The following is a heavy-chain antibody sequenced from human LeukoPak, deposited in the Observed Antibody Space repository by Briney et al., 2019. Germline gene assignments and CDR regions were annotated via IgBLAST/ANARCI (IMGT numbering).Heavy chain of an antibody. J-gene: IGHJ6*02. CDR2: MNPNSGNT. D-gene: IGHD3-10*01. Sequence: GASVKVSCKASGYTFTSYDINWVRQATGQGLEWMGWMNPNSGNTGYAQKFQGRVTMTRNTSISTAYMELSSLRSEDTAVYYCARGPIWFGELLSYYYYSMDVWGQGTTVTVSS. V-gene: IGHV1-8*01. CDR3: ARGPIWFGELLSYYYYSMDV. CDR1: GYTFTSYD.